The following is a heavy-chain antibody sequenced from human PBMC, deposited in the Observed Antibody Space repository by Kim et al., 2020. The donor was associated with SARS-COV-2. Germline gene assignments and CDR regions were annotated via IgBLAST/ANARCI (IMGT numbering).Heavy chain of an antibody. V-gene: IGHV3-7*03. CDR3: TRDHGGGNGA. CDR1: GFTFNQNW. D-gene: IGHD2-15*01. Sequence: GGSLRLSCVGYGFTFNQNWMSWVRQAPGKGLEWLAIINQGGSEKHYVHSVEGRFTISRDNARNSLYLEMNNLRAEDTALYYCTRDHGGGNGAWGRGTLVTASS. CDR2: INQGGSEK. J-gene: IGHJ5*02.